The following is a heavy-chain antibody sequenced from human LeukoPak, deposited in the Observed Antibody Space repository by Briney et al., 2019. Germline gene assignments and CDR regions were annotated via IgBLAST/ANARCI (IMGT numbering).Heavy chain of an antibody. J-gene: IGHJ3*02. CDR2: IYYSGST. CDR1: GGSISSHY. Sequence: PSETLSLTCTVSGGSISSHYWSWIRQPPGKGLEWIGYIYYSGSTNYNPSLKSRVTISVDTSKNQSSLKLSSVTAADTAVYYCARGGRVYAFDIWGQGTMVTVSS. CDR3: ARGGRVYAFDI. V-gene: IGHV4-59*11.